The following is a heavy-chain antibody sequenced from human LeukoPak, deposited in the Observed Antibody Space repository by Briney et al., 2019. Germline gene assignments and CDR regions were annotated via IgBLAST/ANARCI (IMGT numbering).Heavy chain of an antibody. Sequence: GSVTVSCKASGYTFTSYGISWVRQAPGKGVEGMGWISAYNGNTNYAQKLQGRVTMTPYTSTSTAYMQLRSLRSDDTAVYYCARDPAWGAIDYWGQGTLVTVSS. D-gene: IGHD7-27*01. CDR3: ARDPAWGAIDY. J-gene: IGHJ4*02. CDR1: GYTFTSYG. CDR2: ISAYNGNT. V-gene: IGHV1-18*01.